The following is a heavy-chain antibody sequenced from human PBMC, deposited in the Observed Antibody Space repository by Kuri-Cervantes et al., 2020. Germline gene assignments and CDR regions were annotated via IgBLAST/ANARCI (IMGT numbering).Heavy chain of an antibody. Sequence: SETLSLTCAISGDSVSSNSAAWNWIRQSPSRGLEWLGRTYYRSKWYNDYAVSVKSRITINPDTSKNQFSLQLNSVTPEDTAVYYCAKDQEVATRGILTRWGQGTLVTVSS. D-gene: IGHD5-12*01. CDR1: GDSVSSNSAA. CDR2: TYYRSKWYN. V-gene: IGHV6-1*01. CDR3: AKDQEVATRGILTR. J-gene: IGHJ4*02.